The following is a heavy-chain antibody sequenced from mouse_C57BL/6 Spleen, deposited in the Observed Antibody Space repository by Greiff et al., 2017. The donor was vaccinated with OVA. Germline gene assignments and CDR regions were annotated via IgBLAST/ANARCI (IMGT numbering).Heavy chain of an antibody. CDR3: ARAGTIYYGNSAWFAY. J-gene: IGHJ3*01. Sequence: VQLQQSGPELVKPGASVKISCKASGYTFTDYYINWVKQRPGQGLEWIGWIYPGSGNTKYNEKFKGKATLTVDTSSSTAYMQLSSLTSEDSAVYCCARAGTIYYGNSAWFAYWGQGTLVTVSA. CDR2: IYPGSGNT. V-gene: IGHV1-84*01. CDR1: GYTFTDYY. D-gene: IGHD2-1*01.